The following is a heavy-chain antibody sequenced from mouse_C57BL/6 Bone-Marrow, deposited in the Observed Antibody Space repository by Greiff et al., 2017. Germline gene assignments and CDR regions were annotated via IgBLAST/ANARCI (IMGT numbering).Heavy chain of an antibody. Sequence: QVQLKQSGAELVKPGASVKLSCKASGYTFTSYWMHWVKQRPGRGLEWIGRIDPNSGGTKYNEKFKSKATLTVDKTSSTAYMQLSSLTSEDSAVYYCARSRWLLPYDFDYWGQGTTLTVSS. CDR1: GYTFTSYW. CDR2: IDPNSGGT. CDR3: ARSRWLLPYDFDY. J-gene: IGHJ2*01. D-gene: IGHD2-3*01. V-gene: IGHV1-72*01.